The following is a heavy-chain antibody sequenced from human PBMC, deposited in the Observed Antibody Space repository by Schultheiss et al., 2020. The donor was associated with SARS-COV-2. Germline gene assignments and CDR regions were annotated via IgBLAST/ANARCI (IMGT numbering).Heavy chain of an antibody. CDR1: GGSLSSNAYY. CDR2: IYHSGST. CDR3: ARVRGGGSGSYYSPHSRYHYYYMDV. J-gene: IGHJ6*03. Sequence: SETLSLTCTVSGGSLSSNAYYWSWIRQPPGKGLEWIGYIYHSGSTYYNPSLKSRVTISVDTSKNQFSLKLSSVTAADTAVYYCARVRGGGSGSYYSPHSRYHYYYMDVWGKGTTVTVSS. D-gene: IGHD3-10*01. V-gene: IGHV4-61*08.